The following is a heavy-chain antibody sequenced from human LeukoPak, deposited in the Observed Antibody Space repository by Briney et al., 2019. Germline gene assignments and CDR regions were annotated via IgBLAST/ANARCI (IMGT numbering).Heavy chain of an antibody. D-gene: IGHD5-18*01. CDR1: GFTFSDYY. CDR3: AREGDTAMVPRPPH. V-gene: IGHV3-11*04. Sequence: GSLRLSCAASGFTFSDYYMSWIRQAPGKGLEWVSYISRSGSTIYYADSVKGRFTISRDNAKNSLYLQMNSLRAEDTAVYYCAREGDTAMVPRPPHWGQGTLVTVSS. CDR2: ISRSGSTI. J-gene: IGHJ4*02.